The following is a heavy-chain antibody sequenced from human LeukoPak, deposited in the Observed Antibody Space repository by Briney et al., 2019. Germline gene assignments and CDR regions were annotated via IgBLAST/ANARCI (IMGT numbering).Heavy chain of an antibody. D-gene: IGHD6-19*01. Sequence: GGSLRLSCAASGFTFSSYAMSWVRQAPGKGLEWVSAISGSGGSTYYADSVKGRFTISRDNSKNTLYLQMNSLRAEDTAVYYCAKTPNNQYSSGWYCFDYWGQGTLVTVSS. CDR3: AKTPNNQYSSGWYCFDY. V-gene: IGHV3-23*01. J-gene: IGHJ4*02. CDR1: GFTFSSYA. CDR2: ISGSGGST.